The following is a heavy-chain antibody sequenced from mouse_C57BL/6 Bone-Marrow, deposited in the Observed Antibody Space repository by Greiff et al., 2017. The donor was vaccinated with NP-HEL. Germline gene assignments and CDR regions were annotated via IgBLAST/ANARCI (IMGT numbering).Heavy chain of an antibody. V-gene: IGHV5-6*01. CDR1: GFTFSSYG. CDR2: ISSGGSYT. CDR3: ASPYDYDVAWFAY. Sequence: EVKLVESGGDLVKPGGSLTLSCAASGFTFSSYGMSWVRQTPDKRLEWVATISSGGSYTYYPDSVKGRFTISRDNAKNTLYLQMSSLKSEDTAMYYCASPYDYDVAWFAYWGQGTLVTVSA. D-gene: IGHD2-4*01. J-gene: IGHJ3*01.